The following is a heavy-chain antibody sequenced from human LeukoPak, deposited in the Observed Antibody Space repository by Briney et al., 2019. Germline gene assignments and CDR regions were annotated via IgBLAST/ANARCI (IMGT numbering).Heavy chain of an antibody. Sequence: GGSLRLSCAASGFSFSSYGMSWVRQAPGKGLEWVAVISYDGSNNYYADSVKGRFTISRDTSKNTLYLQMNSLRAEDTAVYYCARAERDAFDIWGQGTMVTVSS. CDR2: ISYDGSNN. CDR1: GFSFSSYG. J-gene: IGHJ3*02. D-gene: IGHD5-24*01. V-gene: IGHV3-30*03. CDR3: ARAERDAFDI.